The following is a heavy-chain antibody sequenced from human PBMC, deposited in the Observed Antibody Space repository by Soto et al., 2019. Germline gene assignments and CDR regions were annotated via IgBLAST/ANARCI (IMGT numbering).Heavy chain of an antibody. V-gene: IGHV3-23*01. CDR2: ISGSGGST. Sequence: GGFLRLSCAASGFTFSSYAMSWVRQAPGKGLEWVSAISGSGGSTYYADSVKGRFTISRDNSKNTLYLQMNSLRAEDTAVYYCAKEPYDFWSGYYTGVFDYWGQGTLVTVSS. CDR1: GFTFSSYA. CDR3: AKEPYDFWSGYYTGVFDY. J-gene: IGHJ4*02. D-gene: IGHD3-3*01.